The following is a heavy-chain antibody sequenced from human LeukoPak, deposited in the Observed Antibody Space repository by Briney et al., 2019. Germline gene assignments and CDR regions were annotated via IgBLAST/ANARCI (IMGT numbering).Heavy chain of an antibody. CDR2: ISSSSSYI. Sequence: GGSLRLSCAASGFTFSSYSMNWVRQAPGKGLEWVSSISSSSSYIYYADSVKGRFTISRDHAKNSLYLQMNSLRVEDTAVYYCARGSQGAFDIWGQGTMVTVSS. V-gene: IGHV3-21*01. J-gene: IGHJ3*02. CDR3: ARGSQGAFDI. CDR1: GFTFSSYS.